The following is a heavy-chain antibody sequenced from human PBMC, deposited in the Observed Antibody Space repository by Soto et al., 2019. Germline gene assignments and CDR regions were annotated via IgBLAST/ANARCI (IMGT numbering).Heavy chain of an antibody. J-gene: IGHJ4*01. V-gene: IGHV4-31*03. Sequence: SETLSLTCTVSGGSISSGGYYWSWIRQHPGKGLEWIGYIYYGGSTYYNPSLKSRATISGDTSKNQFSLKLSSVTAADTAVYYCARGGYYYEHSCQNAYAYWGQGILVSVSS. CDR2: IYYGGST. D-gene: IGHD3-22*01. CDR1: GGSISSGGYY. CDR3: ARGGYYYEHSCQNAYAY.